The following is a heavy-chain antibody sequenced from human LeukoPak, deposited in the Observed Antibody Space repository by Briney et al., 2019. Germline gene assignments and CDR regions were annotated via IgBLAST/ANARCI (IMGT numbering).Heavy chain of an antibody. CDR3: ARAEFGEFDY. Sequence: ASVKVSCKASGYTFTSYYMHWVRQAPGQGLEWMGIINPSGGSTSYAQKFQGRVTMTRDTSTSTCYMEVSSLRSEDTAVYCCARAEFGEFDYWGEGTLVTVSS. J-gene: IGHJ4*02. CDR2: INPSGGST. D-gene: IGHD3-10*01. CDR1: GYTFTSYY. V-gene: IGHV1-46*01.